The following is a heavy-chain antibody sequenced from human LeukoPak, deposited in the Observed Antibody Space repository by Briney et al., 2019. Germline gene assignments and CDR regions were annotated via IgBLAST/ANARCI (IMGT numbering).Heavy chain of an antibody. CDR2: IKEDGSEK. CDR3: ARGGYRYTWPPSYYYGMDV. CDR1: GFTFRSYW. J-gene: IGHJ6*02. V-gene: IGHV3-7*05. Sequence: GGSLRLSCAASGFTFRSYWMSWVRQAPGKGLEWVANIKEDGSEKYYVDSVKGRFTISRDNAKNSLYLQMNSLRADDTAVYYCARGGYRYTWPPSYYYGMDVWGQGTTVTASS. D-gene: IGHD3-16*02.